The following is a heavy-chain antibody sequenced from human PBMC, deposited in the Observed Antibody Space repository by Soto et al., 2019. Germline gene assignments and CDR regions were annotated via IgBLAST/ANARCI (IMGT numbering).Heavy chain of an antibody. D-gene: IGHD3-22*01. CDR3: ARGSRVVTRVFDH. J-gene: IGHJ4*02. Sequence: VQLQESGPGLVKPSQTLSLTCTVSGGSISSGDYYWSWIRQPPGKGLEWIGYVSYSGSTYYNPSLKSRVTISLDSSKNQFSLNLSFVTAADTAVYYCARGSRVVTRVFDHWGQGTLVTVSS. V-gene: IGHV4-30-4*01. CDR2: VSYSGST. CDR1: GGSISSGDYY.